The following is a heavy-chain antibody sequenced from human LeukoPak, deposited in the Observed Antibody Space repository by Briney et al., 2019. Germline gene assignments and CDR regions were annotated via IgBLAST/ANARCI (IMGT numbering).Heavy chain of an antibody. V-gene: IGHV1-58*01. CDR1: GFTFTSSA. CDR3: ATPFIRLWFGVLLFDY. Sequence: GAAGKVSCKASGFTFTSSAVQGVRQARGQGLEWRGWIVVGSGNTNYAQTFLGRLTMSKHTSTNTPYMELSSLRSADTAVYYCATPFIRLWFGVLLFDYWGQGTLVTVSS. D-gene: IGHD3-10*01. CDR2: IVVGSGNT. J-gene: IGHJ4*02.